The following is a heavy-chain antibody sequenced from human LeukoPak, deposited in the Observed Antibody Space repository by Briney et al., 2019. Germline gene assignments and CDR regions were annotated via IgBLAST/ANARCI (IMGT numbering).Heavy chain of an antibody. Sequence: GGSLRLSCAVSGIPVSTNYMNWVRRAPGKGLEWVSVIYSGGNTYYADSVKGRFTISRDNSKNTLYLQITSLRAEDTAVYYCASMARGTASGCWGQGTLVTVSS. CDR3: ASMARGTASGC. CDR2: IYSGGNT. J-gene: IGHJ4*02. CDR1: GIPVSTNY. D-gene: IGHD3-10*01. V-gene: IGHV3-66*01.